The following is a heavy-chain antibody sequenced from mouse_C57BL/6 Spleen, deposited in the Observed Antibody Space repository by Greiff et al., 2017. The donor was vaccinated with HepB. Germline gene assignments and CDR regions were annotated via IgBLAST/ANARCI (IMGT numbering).Heavy chain of an antibody. CDR3: TIYYDYDAWFAY. D-gene: IGHD2-4*01. V-gene: IGHV1-15*01. Sequence: QVQLQQSGAELVRPGASVTLSCKASGYTFTDYEMHWVKQTPVHGLEWIGAIDPETGGTDYNQKFKGKAILTADKSSSTAYMELRSLTSADSAVYYCTIYYDYDAWFAYWGQGTLVTVSA. CDR1: GYTFTDYE. CDR2: IDPETGGT. J-gene: IGHJ3*01.